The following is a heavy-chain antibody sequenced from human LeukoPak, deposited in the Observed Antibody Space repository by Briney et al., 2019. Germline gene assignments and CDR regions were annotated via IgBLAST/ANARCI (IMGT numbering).Heavy chain of an antibody. CDR1: GGTFSSYA. V-gene: IGHV1-69*04. D-gene: IGHD5-12*01. CDR2: IIPILGIA. Sequence: SVKVSCKASGGTFSSYAISWVRQAPGQGLEWMGRIIPILGIANYAQKFQGRVTITADKSTSTAYMELSSLRSEDTAVYYCARAPVTVATIATIDYWGQGALVTVSS. J-gene: IGHJ4*02. CDR3: ARAPVTVATIATIDY.